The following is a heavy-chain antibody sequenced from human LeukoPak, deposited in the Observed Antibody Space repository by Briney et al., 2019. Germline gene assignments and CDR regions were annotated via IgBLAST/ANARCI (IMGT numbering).Heavy chain of an antibody. Sequence: GGSLRLSCAASGFTFSSYSMNWVRQAPGKGLEWVSPISSSSSYIYYADSVKGRFTISRDNAKNSLYLQMNSLRAEDTAVYYCAQGGGYCSGGSCYVWFDPWGQGTLVTVSS. D-gene: IGHD2-15*01. J-gene: IGHJ5*02. CDR1: GFTFSSYS. V-gene: IGHV3-21*01. CDR2: ISSSSSYI. CDR3: AQGGGYCSGGSCYVWFDP.